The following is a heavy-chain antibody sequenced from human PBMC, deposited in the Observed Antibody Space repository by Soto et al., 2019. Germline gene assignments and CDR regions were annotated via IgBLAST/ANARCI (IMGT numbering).Heavy chain of an antibody. CDR1: GFTVSSKY. Sequence: GGSLRLSCAASGFTVSSKYMTWVRQAPGKGLEWVSLIQSGGTTYYADSVKGRFTISRDTSENTLHLQMDSLRAEDTAVYYCAIYFVSVPCYPCGMDFRGTGTTLTLFS. CDR3: AIYFVSVPCYPCGMDF. V-gene: IGHV3-66*01. J-gene: IGHJ6*04. CDR2: IQSGGTT. D-gene: IGHD3-9*01.